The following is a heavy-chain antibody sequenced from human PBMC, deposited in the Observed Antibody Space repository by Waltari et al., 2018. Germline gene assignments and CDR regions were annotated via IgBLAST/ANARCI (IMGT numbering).Heavy chain of an antibody. CDR2: IYTSGST. Sequence: QVQLQESGPGLVKPSQTLSLTCTVSGGSISSGSYYWSWIRQPAGKGLEWIGRIYTSGSTNYNPSLKSRVTISVDTSKNQFSLKLSSVTAADTAVYYCAREFEQWLVVDYWGQGTLVTVSS. CDR1: GGSISSGSYY. CDR3: AREFEQWLVVDY. D-gene: IGHD6-19*01. V-gene: IGHV4-61*02. J-gene: IGHJ4*02.